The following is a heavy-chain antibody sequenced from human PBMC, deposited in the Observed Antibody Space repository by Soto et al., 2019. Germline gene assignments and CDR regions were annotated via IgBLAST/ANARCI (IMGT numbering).Heavy chain of an antibody. D-gene: IGHD3-3*01. CDR3: AKGLYYDFWSGYGMDV. J-gene: IGHJ6*02. CDR1: GFTFSSYA. Sequence: GGSLRLSCAASGFTFSSYAMSWVRQAPGKGLEWVSAISGSGGSTYYADSVKGRFTISRDNSKNTLYLQMNSLRAEDAAVYYCAKGLYYDFWSGYGMDVWGQGTTVTVSS. V-gene: IGHV3-23*01. CDR2: ISGSGGST.